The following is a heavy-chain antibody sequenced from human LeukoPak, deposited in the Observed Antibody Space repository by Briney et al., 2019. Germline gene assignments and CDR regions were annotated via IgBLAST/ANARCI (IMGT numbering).Heavy chain of an antibody. CDR2: ISSTCTYI. D-gene: IGHD5-18*01. J-gene: IGHJ6*03. CDR3: ARGTARGPLVFMDV. Sequence: GGSLRLSCAASGFTFSSYTLNWVRQAPGTGLLWVSCISSTCTYIYYSDSLKCRFTISRDNAKNSLYLQMNSLRAEDTAVYYCARGTARGPLVFMDVWGKGTTVSVSS. V-gene: IGHV3-21*01. CDR1: GFTFSSYT.